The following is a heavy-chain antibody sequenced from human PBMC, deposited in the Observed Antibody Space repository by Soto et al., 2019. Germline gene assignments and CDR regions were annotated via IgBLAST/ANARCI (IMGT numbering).Heavy chain of an antibody. CDR2: IGIGSSTK. J-gene: IGHJ4*02. V-gene: IGHV3-48*01. CDR1: GFTFRNYG. D-gene: IGHD6-19*01. Sequence: PGGSLRLSCAASGFTFRNYGMNWVRQAPGKGLEWVSYIGIGSSTKYYADSVKGRFTISRDNSKNTLYLQMNSLRAEDTAVFYCAKQRSSGCSFDYCGPRTLVTVSS. CDR3: AKQRSSGCSFDY.